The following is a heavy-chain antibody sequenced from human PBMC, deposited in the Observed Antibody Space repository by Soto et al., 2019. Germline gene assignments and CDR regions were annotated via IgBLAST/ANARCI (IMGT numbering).Heavy chain of an antibody. J-gene: IGHJ6*02. CDR3: ARQRPTDGRWEFANYYGMDV. D-gene: IGHD1-26*01. Sequence: SETLSLTCAVYGGSFSAYYWSWVRQPPGKGLEWIGEIIHSESTKYNPSLKSRVTISVDTPKNQFSLKLSSVTAADTAVYYCARQRPTDGRWEFANYYGMDVWGQGTPVTVSS. CDR1: GGSFSAYY. CDR2: IIHSEST. V-gene: IGHV4-34*12.